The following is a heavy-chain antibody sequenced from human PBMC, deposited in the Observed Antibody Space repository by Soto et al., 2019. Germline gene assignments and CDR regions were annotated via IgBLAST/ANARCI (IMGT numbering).Heavy chain of an antibody. CDR2: IIPIFGTA. Sequence: SVKVSCKASGGTFSSYAISWVRQAPGQGLEWMGGIIPIFGTASYAQKFQGRVTITADESTSTAYMELSGLRSEDTAVYYCARIRNGYSYGFGYYYYGMDVWGQGTTLAVSS. CDR1: GGTFSSYA. CDR3: ARIRNGYSYGFGYYYYGMDV. V-gene: IGHV1-69*13. D-gene: IGHD5-18*01. J-gene: IGHJ6*02.